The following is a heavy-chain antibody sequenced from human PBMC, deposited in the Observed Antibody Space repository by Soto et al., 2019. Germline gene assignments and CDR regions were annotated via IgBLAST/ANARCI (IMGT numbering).Heavy chain of an antibody. Sequence: QLQLQESGPRLVRPSETLSLTCSVSGGSISSRNYYWGWIRQPPGKGLEWIGTIFHTGSTSYNPSLNSRGTLSVDPSKTQFSLRLRSVTAADTAVYYCARGKRERLTLSIYYYYGMDVWGQGTTVTVSS. J-gene: IGHJ6*02. CDR2: IFHTGST. CDR1: GGSISSRNYY. D-gene: IGHD3-10*01. V-gene: IGHV4-39*01. CDR3: ARGKRERLTLSIYYYYGMDV.